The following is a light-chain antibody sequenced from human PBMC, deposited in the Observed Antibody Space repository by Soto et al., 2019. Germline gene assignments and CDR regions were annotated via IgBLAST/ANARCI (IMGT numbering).Light chain of an antibody. CDR1: QRVSSRY. J-gene: IGKJ5*01. Sequence: IVYSECPCTLSLSQGARACLSCRAIQRVSSRYLAWYQQHHCQSPPLLLSAASNRTASVPVRFSGSGFGADFTPTISSVEAEDSAVYYSLQRSNWPSITFGQGTRLE. CDR3: LQRSNWPSIT. V-gene: IGKV3D-20*02. CDR2: AAS.